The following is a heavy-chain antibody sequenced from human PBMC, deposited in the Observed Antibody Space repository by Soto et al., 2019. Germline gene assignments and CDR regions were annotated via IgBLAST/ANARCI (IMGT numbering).Heavy chain of an antibody. D-gene: IGHD3-10*01. V-gene: IGHV4-34*01. J-gene: IGHJ5*02. CDR1: GGSFSGYY. CDR3: ARGAYYGSGSLTANWFDP. Sequence: SETLSLTCAVYGGSFSGYYWSWIRQPPGKGLEWIGEINHSGSTNYNPSLKSRVTISVDTSKNQFSLKLSSVTAADTAVYYCARGAYYGSGSLTANWFDPWGQGTLVTVSS. CDR2: INHSGST.